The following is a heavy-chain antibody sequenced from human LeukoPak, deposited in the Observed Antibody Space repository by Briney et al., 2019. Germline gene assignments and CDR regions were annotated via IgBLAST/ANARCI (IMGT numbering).Heavy chain of an antibody. V-gene: IGHV3-53*01. Sequence: PGGSLRLSCAASGFIVSSHYMTWVRQAPGKGLEWVSVIYSGGNTAYADSVKGRFTISRDNSKNTLYLQMNSLRAEDTAVYYCARGPYDYVWGIDYWGQGALVTVSS. CDR2: IYSGGNT. CDR1: GFIVSSHY. J-gene: IGHJ4*02. CDR3: ARGPYDYVWGIDY. D-gene: IGHD3-16*01.